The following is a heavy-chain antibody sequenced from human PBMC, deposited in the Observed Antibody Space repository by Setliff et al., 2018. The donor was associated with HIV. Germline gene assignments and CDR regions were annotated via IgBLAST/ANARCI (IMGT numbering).Heavy chain of an antibody. D-gene: IGHD6-6*01. Sequence: PSETLSLTCTVSGGSISSGSYYWSWIRQPAGKGLEWIGHIYTSGSTNYNPSLKSRVTISVDKSKSQFSLKVRSVTAADTAVYYCARFSTSSGGTFDYWGQGTLVTV. V-gene: IGHV4-61*09. J-gene: IGHJ4*02. CDR2: IYTSGST. CDR3: ARFSTSSGGTFDY. CDR1: GGSISSGSYY.